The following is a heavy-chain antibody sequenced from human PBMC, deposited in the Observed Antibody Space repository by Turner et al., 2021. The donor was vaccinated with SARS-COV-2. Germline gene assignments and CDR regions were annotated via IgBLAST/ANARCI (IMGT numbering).Heavy chain of an antibody. CDR2: INPNTGAT. Sequence: QVQLVQSGTEVRKPGASVQVSCRASGYRFNGYYIHWVRQAPGQGLEWMGWINPNTGATNYAQKSQGRVTLTRDTSIRTVYMELTRLRADDTAVYYCAKDSGAVDGSFDFWGQGSLVAVSS. J-gene: IGHJ4*02. D-gene: IGHD3-10*01. CDR1: GYRFNGYY. CDR3: AKDSGAVDGSFDF. V-gene: IGHV1-2*02.